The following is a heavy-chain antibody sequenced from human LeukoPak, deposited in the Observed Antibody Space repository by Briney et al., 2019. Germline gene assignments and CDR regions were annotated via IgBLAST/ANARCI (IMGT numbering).Heavy chain of an antibody. CDR2: MSPNSGDT. Sequence: ASVKVSCKASGYTFTSHDINWVRQATGQGLEWMGWMSPNSGDTGYAQKFQGRVTMTSDSSISTAYMELSSLRSEDTAIYYCVRTPPNWGFDYWGQGTLVTVSS. CDR3: VRTPPNWGFDY. D-gene: IGHD7-27*01. J-gene: IGHJ4*02. V-gene: IGHV1-8*01. CDR1: GYTFTSHD.